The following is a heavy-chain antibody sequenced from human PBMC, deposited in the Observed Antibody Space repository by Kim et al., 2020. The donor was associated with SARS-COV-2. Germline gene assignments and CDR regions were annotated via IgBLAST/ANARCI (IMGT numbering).Heavy chain of an antibody. CDR1: GGSISLYY. J-gene: IGHJ4*02. CDR3: ARLDYYGSSGYPYYFDY. V-gene: IGHV4-59*01. CDR2: IYYSGST. Sequence: SETLSLTCSVSGGSISLYYWSWIRQPPGKGLEWIGYIYYSGSTSYNPSLKSRVTISVDTSKNQFSLRLSSVTAADTAVYYCARLDYYGSSGYPYYFDYWGQGTLVTVSS. D-gene: IGHD3-22*01.